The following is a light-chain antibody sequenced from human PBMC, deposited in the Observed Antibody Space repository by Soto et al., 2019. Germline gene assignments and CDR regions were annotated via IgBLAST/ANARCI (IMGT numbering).Light chain of an antibody. CDR3: SSYTSSSTLVV. CDR2: EVS. J-gene: IGLJ2*01. V-gene: IGLV2-14*01. Sequence: SALTQSASVSGSPGQSITISCTGTSSDVGGYNYVSWYQQHPGKAPKLMIYEVSNRPSGVSNRFSGSKSGNTASLTISGLQAEDEADYYCSSYTSSSTLVVFGGGTKVTVL. CDR1: SSDVGGYNY.